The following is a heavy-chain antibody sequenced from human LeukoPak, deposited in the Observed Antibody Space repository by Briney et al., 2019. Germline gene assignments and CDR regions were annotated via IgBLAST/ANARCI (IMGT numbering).Heavy chain of an antibody. CDR1: GGSISSNY. CDR2: IYYSGST. CDR3: ARGGLGPYYMDV. Sequence: MPSETLSLTCSVSGGSISSNYWSWIRQPPGKGLEWIGYIYYSGSTNYNPSLKSRVTISVDMSKNQFSLKLSSVTAADTAVYYCARGGLGPYYMDVWAKGPRSPSP. J-gene: IGHJ6*03. D-gene: IGHD3/OR15-3a*01. V-gene: IGHV4-59*01.